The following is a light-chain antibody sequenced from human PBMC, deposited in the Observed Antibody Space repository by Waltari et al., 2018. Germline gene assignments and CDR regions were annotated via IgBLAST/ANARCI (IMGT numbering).Light chain of an antibody. CDR1: RSDVGGYNY. Sequence: QSALTQPASVSGSPGQSITISCTGTRSDVGGYNYVSWYQQHPGKAPKLMIYDVSKRPSGVSNRFSGSKSGNTASLTISGLQAEDEADYYCSSYTSSSTPWVFGGGTKLTVL. CDR2: DVS. J-gene: IGLJ3*02. V-gene: IGLV2-14*01. CDR3: SSYTSSSTPWV.